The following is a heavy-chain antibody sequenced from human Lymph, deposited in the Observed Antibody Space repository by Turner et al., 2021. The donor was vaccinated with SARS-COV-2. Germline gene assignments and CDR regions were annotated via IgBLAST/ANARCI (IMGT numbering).Heavy chain of an antibody. Sequence: EVQLVESGGGLVKPGGSLRLSCAASGFTFSSYSMNWVRQAPVNGLEWASSISSSRSYIYYTDSVKGRFTISRDNAKNSLFLQMNSLRAEDTAVYYCARSERGRADCWSGYYPSPLDYWGQGTLVTVSS. D-gene: IGHD3-3*01. J-gene: IGHJ4*02. V-gene: IGHV3-21*01. CDR2: ISSSRSYI. CDR3: ARSERGRADCWSGYYPSPLDY. CDR1: GFTFSSYS.